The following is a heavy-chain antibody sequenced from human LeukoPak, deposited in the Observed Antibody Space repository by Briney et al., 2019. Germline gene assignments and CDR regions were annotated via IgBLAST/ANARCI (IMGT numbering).Heavy chain of an antibody. CDR3: ARGVYDYGDYDAFDI. V-gene: IGHV4-61*02. D-gene: IGHD4-17*01. CDR1: GGSISSGSYY. Sequence: KPSETLSLTCTVSGGSISSGSYYWSWIRQPAGKGLEWIGRIYTSGSTNYNPSLKSRVTISVDTSKNQFSLKLSSVTAADTAVYYCARGVYDYGDYDAFDIWGQGTMVTASS. J-gene: IGHJ3*02. CDR2: IYTSGST.